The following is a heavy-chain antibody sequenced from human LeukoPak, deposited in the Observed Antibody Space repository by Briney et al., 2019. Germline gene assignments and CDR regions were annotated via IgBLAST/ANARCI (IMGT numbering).Heavy chain of an antibody. J-gene: IGHJ4*02. CDR3: ARGRCVGSTNCYYFDS. CDR1: GYTFTTYD. V-gene: IGHV1-8*01. D-gene: IGHD2-2*01. Sequence: GASVKVPCKASGYTFTTYDINWVRQATGQGLEWMGWMNPNSGNTGYAQKFQGRVTITRDTSASTAYMELSSLRSEDTAVYYCARGRCVGSTNCYYFDSWGQGTLVTVSS. CDR2: MNPNSGNT.